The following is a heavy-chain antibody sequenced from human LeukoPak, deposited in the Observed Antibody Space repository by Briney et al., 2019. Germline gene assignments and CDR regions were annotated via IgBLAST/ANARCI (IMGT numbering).Heavy chain of an antibody. V-gene: IGHV3-23*01. CDR1: GFTFSSYA. CDR3: AKDQRGHSSGTFDY. Sequence: TGGSLRLSCAASGFTFSSYAMSWVRQAPGKGLEWVSAISGSGGSTYSADSVKGRFTISRDNSKNTLYLQMNSLRAEDTAVYYCAKDQRGHSSGTFDYWGQGTLVSVSS. D-gene: IGHD5-18*01. J-gene: IGHJ4*02. CDR2: ISGSGGST.